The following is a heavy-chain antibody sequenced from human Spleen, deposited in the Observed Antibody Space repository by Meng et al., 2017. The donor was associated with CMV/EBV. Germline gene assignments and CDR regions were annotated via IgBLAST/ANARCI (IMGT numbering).Heavy chain of an antibody. Sequence: ASVKVSCKASGYSFSAYYIHWVRQAPGQGLEWLGWINPNSGGTEYAQKFQGRVSMSRDTSISTAYMELSRLRSDDTAVYYCARNADFWSGYYPHYGMDVWGQGTTVTVSS. CDR3: ARNADFWSGYYPHYGMDV. V-gene: IGHV1-2*02. J-gene: IGHJ6*02. D-gene: IGHD3-3*01. CDR2: INPNSGGT. CDR1: GYSFSAYY.